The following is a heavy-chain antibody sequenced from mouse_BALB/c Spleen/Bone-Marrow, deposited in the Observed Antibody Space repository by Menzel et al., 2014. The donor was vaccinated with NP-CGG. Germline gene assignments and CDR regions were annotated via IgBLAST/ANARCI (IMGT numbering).Heavy chain of an antibody. CDR2: IYPGSGNT. CDR1: GYAFTNYW. J-gene: IGHJ2*01. Sequence: VPLQESGTELVRPGTSVKISCKASGYAFTNYWLGWVKQRPGHGLEWIGDIYPGSGNTYYNEKFKGKATLTADKSSSTAYMQLSGLTSEDSAVYFCTRRRSLDYWGQGTTLTVSS. V-gene: IGHV1-63*01. CDR3: TRRRSLDY.